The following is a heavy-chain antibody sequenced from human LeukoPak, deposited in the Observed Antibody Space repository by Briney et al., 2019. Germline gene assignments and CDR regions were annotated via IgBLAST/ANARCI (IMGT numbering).Heavy chain of an antibody. Sequence: GGSLRLSCAASGFTFSSYAMHWVRQAPGKGLEWVAVISYDGSNKYYADSVKGRFTISRDNSKNTLYLQMNSLRAEDTAVYYCARAKYSSGWYWFSDYWGQGTLVTVSS. J-gene: IGHJ4*02. V-gene: IGHV3-30*04. CDR3: ARAKYSSGWYWFSDY. D-gene: IGHD6-19*01. CDR2: ISYDGSNK. CDR1: GFTFSSYA.